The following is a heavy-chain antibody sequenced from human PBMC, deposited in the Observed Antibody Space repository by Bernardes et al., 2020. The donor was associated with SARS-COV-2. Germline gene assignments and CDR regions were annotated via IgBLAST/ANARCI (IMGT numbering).Heavy chain of an antibody. CDR2: IKGDGSQR. V-gene: IGHV3-7*03. Sequence: GGSLRLSCAASGFTFSSYWMSWVRQAPGKGLEWVANIKGDGSQRSSVDSVKGRFTISRDNSKNALDLQMTSLKVEDTAVYYCARENTESRGIDIWGQGTMVIVSS. J-gene: IGHJ3*02. CDR1: GFTFSSYW. CDR3: ARENTESRGIDI.